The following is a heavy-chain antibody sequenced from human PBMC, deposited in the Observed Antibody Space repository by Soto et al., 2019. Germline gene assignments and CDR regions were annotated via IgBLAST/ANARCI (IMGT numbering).Heavy chain of an antibody. Sequence: QVQLVQSGAEVKKPGASVKVSCKASGYTFTSYGISWVRQAPGQGLEWMGWISAYNGNTNYAQKLQGRVTMTTDTSTSTAYMELRSLRSDDTAVYYCARERATRPPGFYYYYGMDVWGQGTTVTVSS. J-gene: IGHJ6*02. CDR3: ARERATRPPGFYYYYGMDV. CDR1: GYTFTSYG. D-gene: IGHD5-12*01. CDR2: ISAYNGNT. V-gene: IGHV1-18*01.